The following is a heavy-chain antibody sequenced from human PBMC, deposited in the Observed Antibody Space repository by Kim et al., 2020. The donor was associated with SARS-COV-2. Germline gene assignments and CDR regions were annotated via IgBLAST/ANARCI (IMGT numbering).Heavy chain of an antibody. Sequence: GGSLRLSCGASGFTFSSYAMGWVRQAPGKGLEWVSTVSGSGGSTSYADSVKGRFTISRVNSKNTLYLQMNSLRAGDTAVYFCAKALYYGSGMRTFDPWGQGTLVTVSS. J-gene: IGHJ5*02. V-gene: IGHV3-23*01. D-gene: IGHD3-10*01. CDR2: VSGSGGST. CDR3: AKALYYGSGMRTFDP. CDR1: GFTFSSYA.